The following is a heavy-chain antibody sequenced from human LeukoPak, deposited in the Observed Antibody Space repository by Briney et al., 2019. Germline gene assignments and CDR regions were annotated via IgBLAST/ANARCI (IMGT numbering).Heavy chain of an antibody. D-gene: IGHD3-10*01. CDR2: IGGST. CDR1: GGSISSSAYH. V-gene: IGHV4-39*01. Sequence: SETLSLTCTVSGGSISSSAYHWDWIRQPPGRKLEWIGSIGGSTYYNPSLKSRVTIFVDTSKNQFSLQLNSVTPEDTAVYYCARSMVRGARYYFDYWGQGTLVTVSS. J-gene: IGHJ4*02. CDR3: ARSMVRGARYYFDY.